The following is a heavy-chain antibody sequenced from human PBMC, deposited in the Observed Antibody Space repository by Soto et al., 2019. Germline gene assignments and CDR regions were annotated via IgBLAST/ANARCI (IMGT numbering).Heavy chain of an antibody. D-gene: IGHD3-22*01. CDR1: GFTFYSYA. CDR3: ARHRGSGYYDY. V-gene: IGHV3-74*01. CDR2: INSDGSST. Sequence: GGSLRLSCAASGFTFYSYAMAWVRQAPGKGLEWVSRINSDGSSTSYADSVKGRFTISRDNAKNTLYLQMNGLRAEDTAVYYCARHRGSGYYDYWGQGTLVTVSS. J-gene: IGHJ4*02.